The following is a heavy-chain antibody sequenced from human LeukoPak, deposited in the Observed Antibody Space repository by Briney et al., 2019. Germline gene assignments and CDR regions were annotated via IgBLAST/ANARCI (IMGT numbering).Heavy chain of an antibody. CDR1: GFSLSTSGMR. V-gene: IGHV2-70*04. Sequence: SGPALVKPTQTLTLTCTFSGFSLSTSGMRVSWIRQPPGKALEWLARIDWDDDKFYSTSLKTKLTISKDTSKNQVVLTMTNMDPVDTATYYCARLYSGYDIDYWGQGTLVTVSS. CDR3: ARLYSGYDIDY. CDR2: IDWDDDK. D-gene: IGHD5-12*01. J-gene: IGHJ4*02.